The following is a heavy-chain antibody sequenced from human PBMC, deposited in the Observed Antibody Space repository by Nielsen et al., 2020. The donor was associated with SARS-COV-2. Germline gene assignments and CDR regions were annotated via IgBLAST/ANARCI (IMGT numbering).Heavy chain of an antibody. D-gene: IGHD4-17*01. V-gene: IGHV4-39*01. Sequence: SETLSLTCTVSGGSISSSSYYWGWIRQPPGKGLEWIGSIYYSGSTYYNPSLKSRVTISVDTSKNQFSLKLSSVTAADTAVYYCAADRDYGDYGRFDYWGQGTLVTVSS. CDR2: IYYSGST. J-gene: IGHJ4*02. CDR3: AADRDYGDYGRFDY. CDR1: GGSISSSSYY.